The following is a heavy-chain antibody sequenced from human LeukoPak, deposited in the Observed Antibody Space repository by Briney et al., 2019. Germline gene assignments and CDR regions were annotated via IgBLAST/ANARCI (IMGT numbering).Heavy chain of an antibody. V-gene: IGHV4-4*07. CDR3: ARDRSSSYTRDWFDP. J-gene: IGHJ5*02. CDR1: GGSINGYY. D-gene: IGHD2-2*01. Sequence: SETLSLTXTVSGGSINGYYWSWIRQPAGKGLEWIGRVYNSESINYNPSLKSRVTMSIDTSKNQFYLKLNSVTAADTAVYYCARDRSSSYTRDWFDPWGQEALVTVSS. CDR2: VYNSESI.